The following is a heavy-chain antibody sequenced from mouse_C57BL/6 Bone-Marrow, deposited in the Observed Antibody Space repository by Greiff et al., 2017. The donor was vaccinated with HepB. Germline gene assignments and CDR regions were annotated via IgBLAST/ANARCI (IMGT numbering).Heavy chain of an antibody. CDR3: ARNPLITTVVGYYFDY. CDR1: GFSLTSYG. V-gene: IGHV2-2*01. CDR2: IWSGGST. Sequence: VQLVESGPGLVQPSQSLSITCTVSGFSLTSYGVHWVRQSPGKGLEWLGVIWSGGSTDYNAAFISRLSISKDNSKSQVFFKMNSLQADDTAIYYCARNPLITTVVGYYFDYWGQGTTLTVSS. D-gene: IGHD1-1*01. J-gene: IGHJ2*01.